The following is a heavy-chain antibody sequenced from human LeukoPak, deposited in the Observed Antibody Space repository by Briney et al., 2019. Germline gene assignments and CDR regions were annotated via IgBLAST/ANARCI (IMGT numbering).Heavy chain of an antibody. D-gene: IGHD3-22*01. J-gene: IGHJ6*03. CDR1: GGSISSYY. V-gene: IGHV4-59*01. Sequence: SETLSLTCTVSGGSISSYYWSWIRQPPGKGLEWIGYIYYSGSTNYNPSLKSRVTISVDTSKNQFSLKLSSVTAADTAVYYCARGYYDSSGYYYSYYMDVWGKGTTVTVSS. CDR3: ARGYYDSSGYYYSYYMDV. CDR2: IYYSGST.